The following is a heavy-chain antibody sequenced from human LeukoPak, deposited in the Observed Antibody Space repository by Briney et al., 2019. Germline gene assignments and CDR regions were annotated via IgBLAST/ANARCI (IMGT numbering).Heavy chain of an antibody. D-gene: IGHD6-19*01. CDR1: GGSFSGYY. Sequence: KPSETLSLTCAVYGGSFSGYYWSWIRQPPGKGLEWIGEINHSGSTNYNPSLKSRVTISVDTSKNQFSLKLSSVTAADTAVYYCVRGHSSTWYYFDYWGQGALLTVSS. CDR3: VRGHSSTWYYFDY. J-gene: IGHJ4*02. V-gene: IGHV4-34*01. CDR2: INHSGST.